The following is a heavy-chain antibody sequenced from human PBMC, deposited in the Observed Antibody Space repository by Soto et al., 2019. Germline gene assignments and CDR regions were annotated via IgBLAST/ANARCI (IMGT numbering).Heavy chain of an antibody. CDR1: GFTFSSYS. D-gene: IGHD2-21*02. Sequence: PGGSLRLSCAASGFTFSSYSISWVRQAPWKGLEWVSVISGSGNVPYYADSVKGRFTISRDNSKNTLYLQMNRLRAEDTAVYYCGREPPYCGADCRSLSDYLGQGTLVTVCS. J-gene: IGHJ4*02. CDR2: ISGSGNVP. V-gene: IGHV3-23*01. CDR3: GREPPYCGADCRSLSDY.